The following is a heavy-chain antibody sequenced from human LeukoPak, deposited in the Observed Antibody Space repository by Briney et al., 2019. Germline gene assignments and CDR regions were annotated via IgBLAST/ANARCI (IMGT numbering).Heavy chain of an antibody. CDR2: ISYDETYK. J-gene: IGHJ5*02. Sequence: GGSLRLSCAASGFTFSNYAMHWVRQAPGKGLDWVALISYDETYKYYANSVKGRFTISRDNAKNSLYLQMNSLRAEDTALYYCAKDMTGTLSVWFDPWGQGTLVTVSS. CDR3: AKDMTGTLSVWFDP. V-gene: IGHV3-30-3*01. D-gene: IGHD1-7*01. CDR1: GFTFSNYA.